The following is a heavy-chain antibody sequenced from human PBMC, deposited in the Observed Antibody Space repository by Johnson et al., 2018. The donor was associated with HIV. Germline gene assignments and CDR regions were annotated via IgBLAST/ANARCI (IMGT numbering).Heavy chain of an antibody. V-gene: IGHV3-7*01. J-gene: IGHJ3*02. D-gene: IGHD3-22*01. Sequence: VQLVESGGGLVQPGGSLRLSCAASGFTFSSYWLSWVRQAPGKGLEWVANIKQDGSEKYYVDSVKGRFTISRSNAKKSLYLQMNRLRAEDTAVYYCARDLKYYYDSSGYSTGAFDIWGQGTMVTVSS. CDR2: IKQDGSEK. CDR3: ARDLKYYYDSSGYSTGAFDI. CDR1: GFTFSSYW.